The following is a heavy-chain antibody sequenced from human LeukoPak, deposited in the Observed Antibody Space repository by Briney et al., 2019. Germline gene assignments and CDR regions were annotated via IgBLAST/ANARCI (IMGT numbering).Heavy chain of an antibody. V-gene: IGHV3-33*06. J-gene: IGHJ6*02. CDR1: GFTFSSYG. Sequence: PGGSLRLSCAASGFTFSSYGMHWVRQAPGKGLEWVAIIWYDGSNKYFADSVKGRFTISRDNSKNTVHLQMNSLRAEDTAVYYCAKCGKPVEYYYYGMDVWGQGTTVTVSS. D-gene: IGHD1-14*01. CDR2: IWYDGSNK. CDR3: AKCGKPVEYYYYGMDV.